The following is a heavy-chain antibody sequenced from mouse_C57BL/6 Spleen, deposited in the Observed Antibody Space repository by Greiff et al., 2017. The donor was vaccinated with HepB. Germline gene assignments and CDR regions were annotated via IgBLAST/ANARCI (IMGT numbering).Heavy chain of an antibody. V-gene: IGHV5-6*02. J-gene: IGHJ1*03. CDR3: ARQLLWYFDV. CDR2: ISSGGSYT. D-gene: IGHD1-1*01. CDR1: GFTFSSYG. Sequence: EVKLVESGGDLVKPGGSLKLSCAASGFTFSSYGMSWVRQTPDKRLEWVATISSGGSYTYYPDSVKGRFTISRDNAKNTLYLQMSSLKSEDTAMYYCARQLLWYFDVWGTGTTVTVSS.